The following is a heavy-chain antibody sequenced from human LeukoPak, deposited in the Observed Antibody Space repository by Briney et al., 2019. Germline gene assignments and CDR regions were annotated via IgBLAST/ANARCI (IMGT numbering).Heavy chain of an antibody. J-gene: IGHJ4*02. Sequence: SVKVSCKASGGTFSSYAISWVRQAPGQGLEWMGRIIPIFGIANYAQKFQGRVTITADKSTSTAYMELSSLRSEDTAVYYCARAPADYGDPHFDYWGQGTLVTVSS. CDR2: IIPIFGIA. CDR1: GGTFSSYA. D-gene: IGHD4-17*01. V-gene: IGHV1-69*04. CDR3: ARAPADYGDPHFDY.